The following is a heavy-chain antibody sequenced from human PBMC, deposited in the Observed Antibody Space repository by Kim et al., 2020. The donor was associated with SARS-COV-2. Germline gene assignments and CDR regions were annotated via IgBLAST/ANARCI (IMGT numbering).Heavy chain of an antibody. Sequence: SETLSLTCAVYGGSFSDNYFSWIRQPPGQGLEWIGDISHGGSITYNPSLQSRVSISIDTSKNQFSLKLTSMSAADTAVYFCARNVGRYCSGNTCYNVGRNYFDPWGQGNVVTVTS. J-gene: IGHJ5*02. CDR1: GGSFSDNY. V-gene: IGHV4-34*01. CDR3: ARNVGRYCSGNTCYNVGRNYFDP. D-gene: IGHD2-2*02. CDR2: ISHGGSI.